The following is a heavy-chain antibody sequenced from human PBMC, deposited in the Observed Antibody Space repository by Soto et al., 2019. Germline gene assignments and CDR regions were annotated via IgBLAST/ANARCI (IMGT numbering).Heavy chain of an antibody. Sequence: PGESLKISCAASGFTFSNAWINWVRQAPGKGLEWVGRIKSKTDGGTTDFAAPVKGRFAISRDDSKNIAYMQMNSLKIEDTAVYYCSTDSYSDMTVVRLDNWGHGTLVTVSS. CDR1: GFTFSNAW. D-gene: IGHD3-22*01. V-gene: IGHV3-15*07. J-gene: IGHJ4*01. CDR3: STDSYSDMTVVRLDN. CDR2: IKSKTDGGTT.